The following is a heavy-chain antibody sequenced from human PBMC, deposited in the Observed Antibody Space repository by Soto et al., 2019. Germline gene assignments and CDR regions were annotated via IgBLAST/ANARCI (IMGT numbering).Heavy chain of an antibody. D-gene: IGHD3-22*01. Sequence: EVQLVESGEGLVKPGGSLRLSCAASGFTFSSYSMNWVRQAPGKGLEWVSSISSSSSYIYYADSVKGRFTISRDNAKNSLYLQMNSLRAEDTAVYYCARAYYYDSSGYYVGADGYYFDYWGQGTLVTVSS. CDR1: GFTFSSYS. CDR3: ARAYYYDSSGYYVGADGYYFDY. V-gene: IGHV3-21*01. CDR2: ISSSSSYI. J-gene: IGHJ4*02.